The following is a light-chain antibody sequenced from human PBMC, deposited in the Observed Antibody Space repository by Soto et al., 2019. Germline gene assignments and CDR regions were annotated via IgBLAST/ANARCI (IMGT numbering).Light chain of an antibody. CDR1: SSDVGGYNY. Sequence: QSALTQPASVSGSPGQSITISCTGTSSDVGGYNYVSWYQQHPGKAPKLMIYDVSNRPSGVSNRFSGSKSGNTASLTISGLPADDDAYYYSSSYTSSSTYVIFGGGTKLTVL. CDR3: SSYTSSSTYVI. J-gene: IGLJ2*01. V-gene: IGLV2-14*01. CDR2: DVS.